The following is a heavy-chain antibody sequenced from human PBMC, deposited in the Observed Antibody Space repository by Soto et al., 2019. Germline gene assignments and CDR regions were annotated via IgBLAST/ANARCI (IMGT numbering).Heavy chain of an antibody. D-gene: IGHD6-6*01. CDR1: GFTVSSNY. V-gene: IGHV3-66*01. CDR3: AREIYSSSSLFNYYYYYMDV. Sequence: EVQLVESGGGLVQPGGSLRLSCAASGFTVSSNYMSWVRQAPGKGLEWVSVIYSGGSKYYADSVKGRFTISRDNSKNTLYRQMHSLRAEDTAVYYCAREIYSSSSLFNYYYYYMDVWGKGTTVTVSS. CDR2: IYSGGSK. J-gene: IGHJ6*03.